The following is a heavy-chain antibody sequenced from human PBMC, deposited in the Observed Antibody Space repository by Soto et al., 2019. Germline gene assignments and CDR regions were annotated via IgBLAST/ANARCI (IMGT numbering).Heavy chain of an antibody. D-gene: IGHD1-7*01. Sequence: GASVKVSCKASGYTFTSYYMHWVRQAPGQGLEWMGIINPSGGSTNYNPSLKSRVTISVDTSKNQFSLKLSSVTAADTAVYYCARASGTTFWFDPWGQGTLVTVSS. V-gene: IGHV1-46*01. CDR1: GYTFTSYY. CDR2: INPSGGST. J-gene: IGHJ5*02. CDR3: ARASGTTFWFDP.